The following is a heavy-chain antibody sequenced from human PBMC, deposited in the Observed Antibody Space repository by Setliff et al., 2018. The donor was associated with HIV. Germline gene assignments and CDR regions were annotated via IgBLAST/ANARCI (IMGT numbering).Heavy chain of an antibody. J-gene: IGHJ5*02. Sequence: PSETLSLTCTVSGGSFSGHYWSWIRQPPGKGPEWIGYIYYSGSTNYNPSLKRRVTISADTSKNQFSLKLTSVTAADTAAYYCARGERYSSSWYEGDNGFDPWGQGTLVTVSS. CDR2: IYYSGST. V-gene: IGHV4-59*11. CDR1: GGSFSGHY. CDR3: ARGERYSSSWYEGDNGFDP. D-gene: IGHD6-13*01.